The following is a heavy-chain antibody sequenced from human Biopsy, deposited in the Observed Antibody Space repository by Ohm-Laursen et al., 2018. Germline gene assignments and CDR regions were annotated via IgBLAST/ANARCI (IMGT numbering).Heavy chain of an antibody. V-gene: IGHV4-39*01. J-gene: IGHJ5*02. CDR2: IFYRGST. CDR3: ARDYDTSGYYYVS. D-gene: IGHD3-22*01. Sequence: GTLSLTCTVSGGSISNNNYYWGWIRQPPGKGLEWIGSIFYRGSTHYKPSLKSRVNISVNTSKNQFSLKLNSVTAADTAVYYCARDYDTSGYYYVSWGQGTLVTVSS. CDR1: GGSISNNNYY.